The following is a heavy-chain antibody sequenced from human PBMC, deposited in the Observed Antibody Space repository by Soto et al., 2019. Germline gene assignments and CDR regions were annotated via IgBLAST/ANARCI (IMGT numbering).Heavy chain of an antibody. CDR2: ISSSSSTI. J-gene: IGHJ6*03. CDR3: ARSPYDFWSGYYYSASYYYMDV. CDR1: GFTFSSYS. V-gene: IGHV3-48*01. D-gene: IGHD3-3*01. Sequence: GGSLRLSCAASGFTFSSYSMNWVRQAPGKGLEWVLYISSSSSTIYYADSVKGRFTISRDNAKNSLYLQMNSLRAEDTAVYYCARSPYDFWSGYYYSASYYYMDVWGKGTTVTVSS.